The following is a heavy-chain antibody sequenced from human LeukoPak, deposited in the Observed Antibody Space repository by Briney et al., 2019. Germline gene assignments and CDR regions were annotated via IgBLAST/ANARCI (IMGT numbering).Heavy chain of an antibody. CDR3: AGSISGNDYYFFSY. J-gene: IGHJ4*02. V-gene: IGHV3-33*01. CDR2: IWYDGSNK. CDR1: GFTFSSYG. D-gene: IGHD3-22*01. Sequence: PGRSLRLSCAASGFTFSSYGMHWVRQAPGKGLEWVAVIWYDGSNKYYADSVKGRFTISRDNSKNTLYLQMNSLRAEDTAVYYCAGSISGNDYYFFSYWGQGTLVTVSS.